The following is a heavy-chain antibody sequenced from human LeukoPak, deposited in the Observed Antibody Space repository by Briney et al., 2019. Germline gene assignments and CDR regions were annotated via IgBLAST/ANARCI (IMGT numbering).Heavy chain of an antibody. CDR2: VKYGGSTT. J-gene: IGHJ4*02. CDR1: GFTFSAYW. V-gene: IGHV3-74*01. D-gene: IGHD3-9*01. CDR3: ARDLDWLLFDY. Sequence: GGSLRLSCAASGFTFSAYWMHWVRQAPGKGLVWVSRVKYGGSTTTYADSVKGRFTISRDNAKNILYLQMNSLRVEDTAVYYCARDLDWLLFDYWGQGTLVTVSS.